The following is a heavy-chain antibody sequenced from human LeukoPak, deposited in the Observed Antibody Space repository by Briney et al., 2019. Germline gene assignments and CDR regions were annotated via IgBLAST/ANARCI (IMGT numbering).Heavy chain of an antibody. J-gene: IGHJ5*02. D-gene: IGHD3-3*01. CDR2: IFYSGST. CDR1: GGSISSNNYY. CDR3: ARVWSGQHNWFDP. Sequence: SETLSLTCTVYGGSISSNNYYWGWIRQPPGKGLEWIGSIFYSGSTYYNPSLKSRVSISVDTSKNHFSLRLTSVTAADTAVYYCARVWSGQHNWFDPWGQGTLVTVSS. V-gene: IGHV4-39*07.